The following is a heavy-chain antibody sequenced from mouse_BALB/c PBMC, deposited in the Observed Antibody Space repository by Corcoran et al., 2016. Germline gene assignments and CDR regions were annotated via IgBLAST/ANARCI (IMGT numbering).Heavy chain of an antibody. D-gene: IGHD1-3*01. Sequence: QIQLVQSGPELKKPGETVKISCKASGYTFTNYGMNWVKQAPGKGLKWMGWINTYTGEPTYADDFKGRFAFSLETSASTAYLQINNLKNEDMATYFCASRGYKNAMDDWGQGTSVTVSS. J-gene: IGHJ4*01. CDR1: GYTFTNYG. V-gene: IGHV9-1*02. CDR2: INTYTGEP. CDR3: ASRGYKNAMDD.